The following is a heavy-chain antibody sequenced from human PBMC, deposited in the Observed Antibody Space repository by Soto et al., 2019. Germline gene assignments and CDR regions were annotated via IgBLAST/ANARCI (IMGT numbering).Heavy chain of an antibody. CDR3: AKHWSD. J-gene: IGHJ4*02. CDR2: IDYDGST. V-gene: IGHV4-39*01. D-gene: IGHD3-3*01. Sequence: QLQLQESGPGLVKPSETLSLTCTVSGGSINSRTYFWGWIRQPPGKGLDWIGSIDYDGSTYYNPSLKSRVTILIDRSKSQFSLKLSSVTAADTAVYYCAKHWSDWGQGTLVTVSS. CDR1: GGSINSRTYF.